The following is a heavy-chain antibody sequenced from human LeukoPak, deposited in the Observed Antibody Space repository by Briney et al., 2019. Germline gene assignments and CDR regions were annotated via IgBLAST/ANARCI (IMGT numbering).Heavy chain of an antibody. D-gene: IGHD2-21*01. CDR1: GFTFSTYT. Sequence: GGSLRLSCAASGFTFSTYTMNWVRQAPGKGLEWVSTVSDSSDVHYSDSVKGRFTISRDNARNSLYLQVNSLRDEDTAVYYCARDGLHTGHFDYWGQGTLVTVSS. V-gene: IGHV3-48*02. CDR2: VSDSSDV. J-gene: IGHJ4*02. CDR3: ARDGLHTGHFDY.